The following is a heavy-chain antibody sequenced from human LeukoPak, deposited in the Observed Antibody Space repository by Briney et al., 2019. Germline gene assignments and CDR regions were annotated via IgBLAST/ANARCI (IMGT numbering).Heavy chain of an antibody. Sequence: GGSLRLSCAASGFTVSSNYMSWVRQAPGKGLEWVSVIYSGGSTYYADSVKGRFTISRDNSKNTLYLQTNSLRAEDTAVYYCARDRDGYIDYWGQGTLVTVSS. CDR1: GFTVSSNY. CDR2: IYSGGST. V-gene: IGHV3-66*02. J-gene: IGHJ4*02. CDR3: ARDRDGYIDY. D-gene: IGHD5-24*01.